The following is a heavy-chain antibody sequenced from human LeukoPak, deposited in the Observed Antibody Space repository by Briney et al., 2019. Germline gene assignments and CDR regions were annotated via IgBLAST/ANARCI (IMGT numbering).Heavy chain of an antibody. J-gene: IGHJ3*02. CDR1: GFTFSSYS. D-gene: IGHD3-22*01. CDR3: ARPNYYDSSAFDI. CDR2: ISSSSSYI. Sequence: GGSLRLSCAASGFTFSSYSMNWVRQAPGKGLEWVSSISSSSSYIYYADSVKGRFTISRDNAKNSLYLQMNSLRAEDTALYHCARPNYYDSSAFDIWGQGTMVTVSS. V-gene: IGHV3-21*04.